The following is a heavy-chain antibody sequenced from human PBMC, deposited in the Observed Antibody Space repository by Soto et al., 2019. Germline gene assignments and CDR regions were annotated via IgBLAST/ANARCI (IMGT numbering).Heavy chain of an antibody. J-gene: IGHJ4*02. D-gene: IGHD5-18*01. CDR3: ARLRGYSYGLFDC. V-gene: IGHV4-39*01. CDR2: IYHSRSD. CDR1: GGSISTNGYY. Sequence: SETLSLTCTVSGGSISTNGYYWGWIRQPPGKGLEWIGSIYHSRSDYYNPSLRSRVTISVDTSKNQFSLTLSSVTAADTAVYFWARLRGYSYGLFDCWGQGTLVTVSS.